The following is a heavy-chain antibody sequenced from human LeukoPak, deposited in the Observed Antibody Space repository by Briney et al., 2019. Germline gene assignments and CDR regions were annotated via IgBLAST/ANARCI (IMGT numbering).Heavy chain of an antibody. CDR1: GGSISSYY. CDR3: ARGGYSVYDQFDY. Sequence: SETLSLTCTVSGGSISSYYWSWIRQPPGKGLEWIGYIYYSGSTNYNPSLKSRLSISVDTSKNQFSLKLSSVTAADTAVYYCARGGYSVYDQFDYWGQGTLVTVSS. D-gene: IGHD5/OR15-5a*01. CDR2: IYYSGST. J-gene: IGHJ4*02. V-gene: IGHV4-59*08.